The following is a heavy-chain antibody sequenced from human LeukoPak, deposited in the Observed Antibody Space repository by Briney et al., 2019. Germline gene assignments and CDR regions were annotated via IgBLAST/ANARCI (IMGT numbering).Heavy chain of an antibody. CDR3: ARGQYSSGDDY. D-gene: IGHD6-19*01. J-gene: IGHJ4*02. Sequence: ASVKVSCKSSGYTFTSYDNYWVRQANGQGLEWMGWMNTNSGNTGYAQKFQGRVTMTRNTSISTAYMELSSLRSEDTAVYYCARGQYSSGDDYWGQGTLVTVSS. CDR2: MNTNSGNT. CDR1: GYTFTSYD. V-gene: IGHV1-8*01.